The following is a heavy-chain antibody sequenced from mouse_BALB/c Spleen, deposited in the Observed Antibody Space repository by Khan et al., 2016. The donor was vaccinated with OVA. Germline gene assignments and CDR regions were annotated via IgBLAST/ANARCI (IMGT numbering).Heavy chain of an antibody. CDR3: ARKNYYGYAVDY. J-gene: IGHJ4*01. CDR2: ITYSGRT. Sequence: EVKLLESGPGLVKPSQSLSLTCTVTGYSITSNYAWNWIRQFPGNKLEWMGNITYSGRTSYNPSLKSRISITRDTSKNQFFLQLNSVTTEDTATYYCARKNYYGYAVDYWGQGTSGTVSS. V-gene: IGHV3-2*02. D-gene: IGHD1-1*01. CDR1: GYSITSNYA.